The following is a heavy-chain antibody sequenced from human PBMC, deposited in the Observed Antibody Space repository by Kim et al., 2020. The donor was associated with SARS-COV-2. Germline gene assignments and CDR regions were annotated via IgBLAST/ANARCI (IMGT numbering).Heavy chain of an antibody. D-gene: IGHD2-2*01. V-gene: IGHV3-7*03. J-gene: IGHJ4*02. CDR3: ARDCSSTSCHDNDY. Sequence: GDYVTGRSTITRDNAKNYLDLQMNSLRAEDTAVYYCARDCSSTSCHDNDYWGQGTLVTVSS.